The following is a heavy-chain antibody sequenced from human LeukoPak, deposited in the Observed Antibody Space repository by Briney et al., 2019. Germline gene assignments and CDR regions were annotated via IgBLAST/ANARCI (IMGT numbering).Heavy chain of an antibody. CDR2: INAGNGDT. CDR1: GYTFSSHA. J-gene: IGHJ4*02. V-gene: IGHV1-3*01. D-gene: IGHD2-15*01. CDR3: AIHCSGGSCSRSYYFDY. Sequence: ASVKVSCKASGYTFSSHAVHWVRQAPGQRLEWMGWINAGNGDTKYSQKFQDRVTITRDTSASTAYMELSSLRSEDTAVYYCAIHCSGGSCSRSYYFDYWGREPGSPSPQ.